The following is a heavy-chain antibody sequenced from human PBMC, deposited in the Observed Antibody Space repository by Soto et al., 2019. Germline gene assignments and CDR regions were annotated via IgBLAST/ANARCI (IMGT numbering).Heavy chain of an antibody. J-gene: IGHJ5*02. Sequence: QVTLKESGPVLVKPTETLTLTCTVSGLSLSNGRLGVSWIRQPPGKALEWLAHIFSNDDKSYSTSLRSRLTISKDTPRSQVVLTMTNMDPLDSATYYCALIKDCSSTDCYLASFDPWGQGTLVTVSS. CDR2: IFSNDDK. CDR3: ALIKDCSSTDCYLASFDP. D-gene: IGHD2-2*01. CDR1: GLSLSNGRLG. V-gene: IGHV2-26*01.